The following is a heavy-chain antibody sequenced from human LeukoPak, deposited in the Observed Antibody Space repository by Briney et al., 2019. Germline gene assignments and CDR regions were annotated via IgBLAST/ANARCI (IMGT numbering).Heavy chain of an antibody. Sequence: GASVKVSCKASGYTFTSYYMHWVRQAPGQGLEWMGIINPSGGSTSYAQKFQGRVTMTRDMSTSTVYMELSSLRSEDTAVYYRARGGGHSYGYDDAFDIWGQGTMVTVSS. D-gene: IGHD5-18*01. J-gene: IGHJ3*02. V-gene: IGHV1-46*01. CDR2: INPSGGST. CDR3: ARGGGHSYGYDDAFDI. CDR1: GYTFTSYY.